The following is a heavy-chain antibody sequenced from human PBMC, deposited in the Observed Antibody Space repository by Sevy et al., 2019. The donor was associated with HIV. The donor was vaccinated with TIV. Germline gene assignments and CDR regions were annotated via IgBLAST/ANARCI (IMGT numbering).Heavy chain of an antibody. CDR2: ISYDGSNK. CDR1: GFTFSSYG. D-gene: IGHD2-15*01. Sequence: GGSLRLSCAASGFTFSSYGMHWVRQAPGKGLEWVAVISYDGSNKYYAHSVKGRFTISRDNSKNTLYLQMNSLRAEDTAVYYCAKVYRVAATDDAFDIWGQGTMVTVSS. CDR3: AKVYRVAATDDAFDI. J-gene: IGHJ3*02. V-gene: IGHV3-30*18.